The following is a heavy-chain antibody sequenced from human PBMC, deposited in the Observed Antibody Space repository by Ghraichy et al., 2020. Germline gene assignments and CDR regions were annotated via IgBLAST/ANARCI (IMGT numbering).Heavy chain of an antibody. Sequence: SETLSLTCAVSGGSISSNNWWSWVRQPPGKGLEWIGEIYHSGSTNYNPSLKSRVTFSVDKSKNQLSLKLRSVTAADTAVYFCARQGYSSGWTHGMDVWGQGTTVTVS. J-gene: IGHJ6*02. CDR1: GGSISSNNW. CDR3: ARQGYSSGWTHGMDV. CDR2: IYHSGST. V-gene: IGHV4-4*02. D-gene: IGHD6-19*01.